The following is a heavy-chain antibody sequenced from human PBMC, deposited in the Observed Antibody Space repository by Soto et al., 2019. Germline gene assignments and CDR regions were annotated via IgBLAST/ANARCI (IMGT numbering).Heavy chain of an antibody. V-gene: IGHV3-23*01. CDR1: GFTFSSYA. CDR2: ISGSGGST. J-gene: IGHJ4*02. D-gene: IGHD3-9*01. CDR3: AKKEGYDILTGYLCYFDY. Sequence: GGSLRLSCAASGFTFSSYAMSWVRQAPGKGLEWVSAISGSGGSTYYADSVKGRFTISRDNSKNTLYLQMNSLRAEDTAVYYCAKKEGYDILTGYLCYFDYWGQGTLVTVSS.